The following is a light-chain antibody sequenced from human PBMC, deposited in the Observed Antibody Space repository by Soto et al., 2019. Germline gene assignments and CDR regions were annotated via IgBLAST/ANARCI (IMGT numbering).Light chain of an antibody. CDR2: DVS. CDR3: VSYTSDSTYV. CDR1: SSDVGSYNR. J-gene: IGLJ1*01. V-gene: IGLV2-18*02. Sequence: QSVLTQPPSVSGSPGQSVTISCTGTSSDVGSYNRVSWYQQPPGTAPKLMIYDVSNRPSGVPDRFSGSRSGNTASLTISGLRAEDEADYYCVSYTSDSTYVFGTGTKVTVL.